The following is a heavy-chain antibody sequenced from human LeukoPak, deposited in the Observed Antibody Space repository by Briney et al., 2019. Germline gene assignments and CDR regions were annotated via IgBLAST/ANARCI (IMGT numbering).Heavy chain of an antibody. CDR1: GGSISSYY. D-gene: IGHD3-22*01. V-gene: IGHV4-59*01. Sequence: PSETLSLTCTVSGGSISSYYWSWIRQPPGKGLEWIGYVYYGGSTNYNPSLKSRVTISVDTSKNQFSLKLSSVTAADTAVYYCARAREYYYDSSGYYHNYYGMDVWGQGTTVTVSS. CDR3: ARAREYYYDSSGYYHNYYGMDV. J-gene: IGHJ6*02. CDR2: VYYGGST.